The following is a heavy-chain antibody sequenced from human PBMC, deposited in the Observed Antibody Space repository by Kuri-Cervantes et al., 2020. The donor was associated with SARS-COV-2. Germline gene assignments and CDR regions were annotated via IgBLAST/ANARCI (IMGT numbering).Heavy chain of an antibody. D-gene: IGHD6-19*01. Sequence: SETLSLTCTVSGGSVSSGSYHWSWIRQPPGKGLEWIGYIYHSGSTNYNPSLESRVTISVDTSKNQFSLHLKFVTPADTAVYYCVRNPASSGWFIDSWGQGTLVTVSS. CDR1: GGSVSSGSYH. CDR2: IYHSGST. V-gene: IGHV4-61*01. CDR3: VRNPASSGWFIDS. J-gene: IGHJ4*02.